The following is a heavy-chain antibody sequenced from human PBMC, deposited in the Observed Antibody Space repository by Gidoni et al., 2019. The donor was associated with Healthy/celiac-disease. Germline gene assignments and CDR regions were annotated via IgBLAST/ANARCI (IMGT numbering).Heavy chain of an antibody. D-gene: IGHD3-22*01. V-gene: IGHV1-69*04. Sequence: QVQLVQSGAEVKKPGSSVKVSCKASGGTFSSYSISWVRQAPGQGLEWMGRIIPILGIANDAQKFQGRVTITAEKSTSTAYMELSSLRSEDTAVYYCARAPMIGYDSSGYYSDAFDIWGQGTMVTVSS. CDR1: GGTFSSYS. CDR3: ARAPMIGYDSSGYYSDAFDI. J-gene: IGHJ3*02. CDR2: IIPILGIA.